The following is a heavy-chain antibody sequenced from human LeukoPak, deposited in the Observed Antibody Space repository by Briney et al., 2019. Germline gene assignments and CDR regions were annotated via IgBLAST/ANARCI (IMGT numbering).Heavy chain of an antibody. J-gene: IGHJ1*01. CDR2: IQQHGSEA. D-gene: IGHD2-2*01. CDR3: ATYSSSNGREFQY. CDR1: GFTFSNYW. V-gene: IGHV3-7*01. Sequence: GGSLRLSCEGSGFTFSNYWMSWVRQAPGKGLEWVANIQQHGSEAYYGDSVKGRFTISRDNAKNSLYLQMNSLRAEDTAVYYCATYSSSNGREFQYWGQGTLVTVSS.